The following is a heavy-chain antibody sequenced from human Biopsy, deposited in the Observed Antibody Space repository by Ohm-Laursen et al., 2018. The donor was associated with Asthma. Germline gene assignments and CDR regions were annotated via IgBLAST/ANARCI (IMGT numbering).Heavy chain of an antibody. CDR3: AREEGHSGSYYLDS. CDR1: RFTFNKFW. CDR2: INTDGIST. V-gene: IGHV3-74*03. J-gene: IGHJ4*02. D-gene: IGHD1-26*01. Sequence: SLRLSCAASRFTFNKFWMHWVRQAPGKGLVWVARINTDGISTTYADSEKGRFTISRDNAKNTLYLQMNDLRADDTALYYCAREEGHSGSYYLDSWGQGTLVSVSS.